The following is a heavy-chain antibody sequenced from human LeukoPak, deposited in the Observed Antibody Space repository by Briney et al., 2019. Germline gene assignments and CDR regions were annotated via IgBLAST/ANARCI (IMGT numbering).Heavy chain of an antibody. Sequence: SVKLSCKASGGTFSSDAISWVRQAPGQGLEWMGGIIPIFGTANYAQKFQGRVTITADESTSTAYMELSSLRSEDTAVYYCARSLADLGYFDYWGQGTLVTVSS. CDR3: ARSLADLGYFDY. V-gene: IGHV1-69*01. CDR2: IIPIFGTA. J-gene: IGHJ4*02. CDR1: GGTFSSDA. D-gene: IGHD7-27*01.